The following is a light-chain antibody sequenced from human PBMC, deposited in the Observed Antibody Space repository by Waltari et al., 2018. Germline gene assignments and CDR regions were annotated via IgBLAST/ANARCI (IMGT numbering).Light chain of an antibody. CDR1: SSNIGSHA. CDR3: ASWDAILNGYV. Sequence: QSVLTQPPSASGTPGQRVTISCSGSSSNIGSHALNWYQHLPGTAPKVIMYSHGHRPSGVPDRFSASTSGTSASLAISGLQSEDEAVYYCASWDAILNGYVFGSGTKVTVL. V-gene: IGLV1-44*01. J-gene: IGLJ1*01. CDR2: SHG.